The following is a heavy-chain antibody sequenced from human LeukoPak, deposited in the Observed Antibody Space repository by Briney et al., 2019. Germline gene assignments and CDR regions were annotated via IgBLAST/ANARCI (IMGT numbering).Heavy chain of an antibody. V-gene: IGHV3-48*03. CDR2: ISSSGSTI. D-gene: IGHD5-24*01. CDR1: GFTFSSYE. CDR3: ARGRGDGYHYFVLDY. J-gene: IGHJ4*02. Sequence: GGSLRLSCAASGFTFSSYEMNWVRQAPGKGLEWVSYISSSGSTIYYADSVKGRFTISRDNAKNSLYLQMNSLRAEDTAVYYCARGRGDGYHYFVLDYWGQGTLVTVSS.